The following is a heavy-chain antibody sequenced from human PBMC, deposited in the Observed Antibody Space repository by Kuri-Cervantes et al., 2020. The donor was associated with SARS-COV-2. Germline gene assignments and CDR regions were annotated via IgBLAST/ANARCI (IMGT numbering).Heavy chain of an antibody. J-gene: IGHJ5*02. V-gene: IGHV1-2*02. D-gene: IGHD3-3*01. CDR3: ARGRQVRLRFLEWLFEWFDP. CDR2: INPNSGGT. CDR1: GYTFTGYY. Sequence: ASVKVSCKASGYTFTGYYMRWVRQAPGQGLEWMGWINPNSGGTNYAQKFQGRVTMTRDTSISTAYMELSRLRSDDTAVYYCARGRQVRLRFLEWLFEWFDPWGQGTLVTVSS.